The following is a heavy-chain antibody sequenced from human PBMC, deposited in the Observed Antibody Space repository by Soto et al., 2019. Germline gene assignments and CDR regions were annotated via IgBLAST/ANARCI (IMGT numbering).Heavy chain of an antibody. Sequence: GESLKISCKGSGYSFTSYWISWVRQMPGKGLEWMGRIDPSDSYTNYSPSFQGHVTISADKSISTAYLQWSSLKASDTAMYYCARNRYDFWSGYPRNYFDYWGQGTLVTVS. D-gene: IGHD3-3*01. CDR1: GYSFTSYW. CDR2: IDPSDSYT. J-gene: IGHJ4*02. CDR3: ARNRYDFWSGYPRNYFDY. V-gene: IGHV5-10-1*01.